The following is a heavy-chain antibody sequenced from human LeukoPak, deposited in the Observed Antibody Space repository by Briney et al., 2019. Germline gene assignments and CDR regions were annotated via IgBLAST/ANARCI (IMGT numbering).Heavy chain of an antibody. V-gene: IGHV1-18*01. D-gene: IGHD1-26*01. Sequence: GASVKVSCKASGYTFTSYGISWVRQAPGQGLEWMGWISAYNGNTNYAQKLQGRVTMTTDTSTSTAYMELRSLRSDDTAVYYCARTSGSDFITYLDYWGQGTLVTVSS. CDR2: ISAYNGNT. J-gene: IGHJ4*02. CDR3: ARTSGSDFITYLDY. CDR1: GYTFTSYG.